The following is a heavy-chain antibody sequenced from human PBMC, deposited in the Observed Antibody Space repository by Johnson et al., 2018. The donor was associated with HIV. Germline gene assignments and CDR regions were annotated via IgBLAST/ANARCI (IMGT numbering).Heavy chain of an antibody. D-gene: IGHD6-13*01. V-gene: IGHV3-66*04. J-gene: IGHJ3*02. CDR3: ARLYASSWIEAFDI. Sequence: VHLVESGGGLVQPGGSLTLSCAAPGFSVSSYYMTWVRQAPGKGLDWVSVISSGGDTYYADSVRGRFSISRDNSKNTLYLQMNRLRAEDTAVYFCARLYASSWIEAFDIWGQGTMVTVSS. CDR1: GFSVSSYY. CDR2: ISSGGDT.